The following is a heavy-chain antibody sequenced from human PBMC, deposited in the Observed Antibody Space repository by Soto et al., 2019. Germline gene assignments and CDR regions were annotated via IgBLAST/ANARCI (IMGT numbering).Heavy chain of an antibody. CDR1: GLTVSNYH. V-gene: IGHV3-66*01. Sequence: EVQLVESGGGLVQPGGSLRLSCAASGLTVSNYHMNSVRQAPGKGLERVSGIYLSDATHYAGSVKGRFAISRDNPQNRVYLQMNSLRVEEKAIYYCATDPPGNDGAFEYCGQGTPVTVSS. D-gene: IGHD1-1*01. CDR3: ATDPPGNDGAFEY. J-gene: IGHJ4*02. CDR2: IYLSDAT.